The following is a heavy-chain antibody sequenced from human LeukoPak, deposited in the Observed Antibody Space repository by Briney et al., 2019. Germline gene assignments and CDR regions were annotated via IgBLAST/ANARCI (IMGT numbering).Heavy chain of an antibody. D-gene: IGHD3-22*01. CDR3: ARVDSNGWELEY. V-gene: IGHV3-74*01. J-gene: IGHJ4*02. Sequence: GGSLTLSCAASGFTLSGFWMHWIRQAPGKGLMWLSRINRDGSSADYADSVKGRFTISRDNARSTLDLQMNSLRVEDTAVYYCARVDSNGWELEYWGQGTLVTVSS. CDR1: GFTLSGFW. CDR2: INRDGSSA.